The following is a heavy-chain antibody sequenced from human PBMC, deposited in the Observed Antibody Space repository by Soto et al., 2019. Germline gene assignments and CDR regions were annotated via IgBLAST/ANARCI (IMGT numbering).Heavy chain of an antibody. CDR3: ARQIYDSDTGPNFQYYFDS. J-gene: IGHJ4*02. V-gene: IGHV5-10-1*01. D-gene: IGHD3-22*01. CDR2: IDPSDSQT. CDR1: GYSFAGYW. Sequence: GESLKISCKGSGYSFAGYWITWVRQEPGKGLEWMGRIDPSDSQTYYSPSFRGHVTISVTKSITTVFLQWSSLRASDTAMYYCARQIYDSDTGPNFQYYFDSWGQGTPVTVSS.